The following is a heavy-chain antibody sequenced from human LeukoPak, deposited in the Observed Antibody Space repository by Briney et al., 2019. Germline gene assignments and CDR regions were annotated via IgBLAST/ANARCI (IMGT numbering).Heavy chain of an antibody. D-gene: IGHD2-15*01. CDR3: ARDYCGGGSCYSGGGYYYYGMDV. Sequence: GGSLRLSCAASGFTVSSSFIYWVRRAPGKGLEWVSFIHRDDKTYYADSVKGRFTISRDNAKNSLYLQMNSLRAEDTAVYYCARDYCGGGSCYSGGGYYYYGMDVWGQGTTVTVSS. J-gene: IGHJ6*02. V-gene: IGHV3-53*01. CDR1: GFTVSSSF. CDR2: IHRDDKT.